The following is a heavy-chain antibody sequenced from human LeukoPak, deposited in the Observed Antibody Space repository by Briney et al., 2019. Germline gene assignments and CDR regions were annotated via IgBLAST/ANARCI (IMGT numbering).Heavy chain of an antibody. CDR3: ARLYVDTGYCYMDV. J-gene: IGHJ6*03. D-gene: IGHD5-18*01. Sequence: ASVKVSCKASGYTFTGYYMHWVRQAPGQGLEWMGWINPNSGGTNYAQKFQGRVTMTRDTSISTAYMELSRLRSDDTAVYYCARLYVDTGYCYMDVWGKGTTVTVSS. V-gene: IGHV1-2*02. CDR1: GYTFTGYY. CDR2: INPNSGGT.